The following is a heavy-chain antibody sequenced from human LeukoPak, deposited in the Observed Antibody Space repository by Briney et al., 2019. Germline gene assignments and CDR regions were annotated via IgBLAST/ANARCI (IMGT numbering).Heavy chain of an antibody. J-gene: IGHJ4*02. CDR2: ISASGGAT. CDR3: AKLSPYGGIGY. Sequence: GGSXRLSCATSGFNFSAYTMNWVRQAPGKGLEWVSGISASGGATYYADSVKGRFTISRDNSKNMLYLQMNSLRAEDTAVYYCAKLSPYGGIGYWGQGTLVTVSS. CDR1: GFNFSAYT. V-gene: IGHV3-23*01. D-gene: IGHD4-23*01.